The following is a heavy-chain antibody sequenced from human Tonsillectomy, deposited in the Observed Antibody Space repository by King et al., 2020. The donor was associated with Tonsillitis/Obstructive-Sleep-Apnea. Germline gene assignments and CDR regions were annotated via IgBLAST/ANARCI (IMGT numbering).Heavy chain of an antibody. J-gene: IGHJ4*02. D-gene: IGHD6-6*01. CDR1: GLTFSSYW. CDR3: ARDRGYTSSSVN. Sequence: VQLVESGGGLVQPGGSLRLSCAASGLTFSSYWMHWVRQAPGKGLVWVSRINNDGSSTIYVDSVKGRFTISRDNAKNTLYLQMNSLRAEDTAVYYCARDRGYTSSSVNWGQGTLVTVSS. CDR2: INNDGSST. V-gene: IGHV3-74*01.